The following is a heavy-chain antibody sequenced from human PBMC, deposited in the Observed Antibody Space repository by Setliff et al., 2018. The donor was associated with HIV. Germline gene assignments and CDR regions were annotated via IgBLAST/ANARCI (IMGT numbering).Heavy chain of an antibody. V-gene: IGHV1-18*01. CDR3: ARARLQGIVTAVGPRDNCLDP. D-gene: IGHD1-26*01. Sequence: GASVKVSCKPSGYTFTAYGLSWVRQAPGQGPEWMGWISPYTGNTDYAPRLLGRVTMTTDTSTSTAYLELRSLTSDDTAVYYCARARLQGIVTAVGPRDNCLDPWGQGTRVTVSS. CDR2: ISPYTGNT. CDR1: GYTFTAYG. J-gene: IGHJ5*02.